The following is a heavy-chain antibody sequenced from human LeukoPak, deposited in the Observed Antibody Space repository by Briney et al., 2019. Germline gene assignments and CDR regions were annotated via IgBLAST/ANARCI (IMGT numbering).Heavy chain of an antibody. CDR2: ISSSGSTT. CDR1: GFTFSSYT. D-gene: IGHD5-18*01. CDR3: ARDLPSNRIQLWLDY. J-gene: IGHJ4*02. V-gene: IGHV3-48*01. Sequence: GGSLRLSCAASGFTFSSYTMNWVRQAPGRGLEWLSYISSSGSTTYYADSVKGRFTISRDNAKNSLYLQMNSLRAEDTAVYYCARDLPSNRIQLWLDYWGQGTLVTVSS.